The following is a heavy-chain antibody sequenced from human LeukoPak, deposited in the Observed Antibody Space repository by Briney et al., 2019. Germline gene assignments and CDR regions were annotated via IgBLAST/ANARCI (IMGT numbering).Heavy chain of an antibody. CDR2: ISYDGSNS. V-gene: IGHV3-30*18. Sequence: GGSLRLSCAASGFTFSGHAMVWVRQRPGKGLEWVSFISYDGSNSVHADSVMGRFTISRDNSKNTVDLQMNSLRAEDTAVYYCAKDRRAGSYDYWGQGTLVTVSS. D-gene: IGHD3-10*01. J-gene: IGHJ4*02. CDR3: AKDRRAGSYDY. CDR1: GFTFSGHA.